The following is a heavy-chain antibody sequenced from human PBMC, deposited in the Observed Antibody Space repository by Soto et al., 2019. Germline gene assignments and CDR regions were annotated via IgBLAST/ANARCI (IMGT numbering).Heavy chain of an antibody. Sequence: PSETLSLTCTVSGGSISSGGYYWSWIRQHPGKGLEWIGYIYYSGSTYYNPSLKSRVTISVDTSKNQFSLKLSSVTAADTAVYYCARVQGLGKDLRKNYYYSGMGVWGKGTTVTVSS. J-gene: IGHJ6*04. CDR2: IYYSGST. D-gene: IGHD4-17*01. V-gene: IGHV4-31*03. CDR1: GGSISSGGYY. CDR3: ARVQGLGKDLRKNYYYSGMGV.